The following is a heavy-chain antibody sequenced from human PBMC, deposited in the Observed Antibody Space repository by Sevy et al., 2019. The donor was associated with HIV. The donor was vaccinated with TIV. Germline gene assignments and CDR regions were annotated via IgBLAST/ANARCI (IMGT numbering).Heavy chain of an antibody. V-gene: IGHV3-53*01. CDR3: ARGLILEWSLYGMDV. CDR2: IYSDGNT. Sequence: GGSLRLSCAASGFTVSSNYMSWVRQAPGKGLEWVSVIYSDGNTYYADSVKGRFTISRDNSKNTLYLEMNSLRAEDTAVYYCARGLILEWSLYGMDVWGQGTTVTVSS. D-gene: IGHD3-3*01. J-gene: IGHJ6*02. CDR1: GFTVSSNY.